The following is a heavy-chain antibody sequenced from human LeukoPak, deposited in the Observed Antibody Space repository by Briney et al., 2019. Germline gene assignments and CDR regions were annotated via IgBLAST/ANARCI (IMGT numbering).Heavy chain of an antibody. Sequence: SETLSLTCTVSGGSISSYYWSWIRQPPGKGLEWIGYIYYSGSTNYNPSLKSRVTISVDTSKNQFSLKLSSVTAADTAVYYCARMSSGYYPNSDYWGQGTLVTVSS. CDR1: GGSISSYY. V-gene: IGHV4-59*01. CDR3: ARMSSGYYPNSDY. CDR2: IYYSGST. J-gene: IGHJ4*02. D-gene: IGHD3-22*01.